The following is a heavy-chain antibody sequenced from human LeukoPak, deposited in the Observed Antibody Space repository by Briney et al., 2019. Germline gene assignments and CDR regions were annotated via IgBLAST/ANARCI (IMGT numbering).Heavy chain of an antibody. V-gene: IGHV1-69*04. D-gene: IGHD3-3*01. CDR3: ARDDLPEYDFWSGYYGPAGY. CDR2: IIPILGIA. Sequence: SVKVSRKASGGTFSSYAISWVRQAPGQGLEWMGRIIPILGIANYAQKFQGRVTITADKSTSTAYMELSSLRSEDTAVYYCARDDLPEYDFWSGYYGPAGYWGQGTLVTVSS. CDR1: GGTFSSYA. J-gene: IGHJ4*02.